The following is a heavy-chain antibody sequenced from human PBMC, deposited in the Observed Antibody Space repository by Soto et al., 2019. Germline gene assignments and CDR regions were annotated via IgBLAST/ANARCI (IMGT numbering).Heavy chain of an antibody. CDR2: ISGSGGST. V-gene: IGHV3-23*01. CDR3: AAGVGGSYVQYVY. D-gene: IGHD1-26*01. Sequence: GGSLRLSCAASGFTFSSYAMSWVRQAPGKGLEWVSAISGSGGSTYYADSVKGRFTISRDNSKNTLYLQMNSLRAEDTAVYYCAAGVGGSYVQYVYWGQGTLVTVSS. CDR1: GFTFSSYA. J-gene: IGHJ4*02.